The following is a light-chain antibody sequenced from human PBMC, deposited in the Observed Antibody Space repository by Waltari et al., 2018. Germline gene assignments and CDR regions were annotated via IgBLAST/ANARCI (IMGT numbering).Light chain of an antibody. CDR3: QQRSNWPPGWT. V-gene: IGKV3-11*01. J-gene: IGKJ1*01. Sequence: EIVLTQSPATLSLSPGERATLSGRASQSVSSYLAWYQQKPGQAPRLLIYDASNRATGIPARFSGSGSGTDFTLTISSLEPEDFAVYYCQQRSNWPPGWTFGQGTKVEIK. CDR2: DAS. CDR1: QSVSSY.